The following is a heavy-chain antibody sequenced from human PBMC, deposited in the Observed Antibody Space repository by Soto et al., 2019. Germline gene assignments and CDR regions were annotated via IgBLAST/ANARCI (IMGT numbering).Heavy chain of an antibody. CDR2: INYSGST. J-gene: IGHJ6*02. CDR3: ARGIFGPTLLHYYCYYGMDV. V-gene: IGHV4-31*03. D-gene: IGHD3-3*01. Sequence: SETLSLTCTVSGGSISSGGYYWSWIRQHPGKGLEWIGYINYSGSTYYNPSLKSRVTISVDTSKNQFYLKLSSVTAADTAVYYCARGIFGPTLLHYYCYYGMDVWGQGTTVTVS. CDR1: GGSISSGGYY.